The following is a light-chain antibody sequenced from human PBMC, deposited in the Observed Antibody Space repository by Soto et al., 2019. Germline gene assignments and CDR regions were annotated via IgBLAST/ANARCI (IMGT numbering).Light chain of an antibody. CDR1: SSDVGTYNY. J-gene: IGLJ2*01. V-gene: IGLV2-8*01. CDR2: EVS. Sequence: QSALTQPPSASGSPGQSVTISCTGTSSDVGTYNYVSWYQQHPGKAPKLMIYEVSKRPSGVPDRFSGSKSGNMASLTVSGLQAEDEADYYCSSYAGRNNVVFGGGTKLTVL. CDR3: SSYAGRNNVV.